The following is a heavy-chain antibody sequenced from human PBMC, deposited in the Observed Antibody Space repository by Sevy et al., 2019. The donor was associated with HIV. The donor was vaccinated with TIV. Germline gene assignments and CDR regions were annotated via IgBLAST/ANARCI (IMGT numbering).Heavy chain of an antibody. Sequence: GESLKIPCAASGFSYSSYGMHWVRQAPGKGLEWVAYIQYDGSNKDYADSVKGRFTISRDNSKNTLDLQMNSLRVEDTAVYYCVKEGGGEGGDHWGQGTLVTVSS. CDR2: IQYDGSNK. CDR3: VKEGGGEGGDH. V-gene: IGHV3-30*02. CDR1: GFSYSSYG. J-gene: IGHJ4*02. D-gene: IGHD2-21*01.